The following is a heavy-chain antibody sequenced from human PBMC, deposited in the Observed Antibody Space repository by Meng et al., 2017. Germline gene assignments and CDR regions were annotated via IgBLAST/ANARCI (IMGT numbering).Heavy chain of an antibody. CDR1: GYTFPSYD. V-gene: IGHV1-8*01. J-gene: IGHJ6*02. D-gene: IGHD3-10*01. CDR3: ARSAHYYGSGSYYLLIYYYYGMDV. CDR2: MNPNSGNP. Sequence: ASVQVSCQASGYTFPSYDLNWVRQATGQGLEWMGWMNPNSGNPGYAQKFQGRVTMTRNNSIRTAYMELSSLRSEDTAVYYCARSAHYYGSGSYYLLIYYYYGMDVWGQGTTVTVSS.